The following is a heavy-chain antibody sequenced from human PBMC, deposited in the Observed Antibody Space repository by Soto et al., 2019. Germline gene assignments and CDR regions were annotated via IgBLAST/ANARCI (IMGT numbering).Heavy chain of an antibody. CDR3: AKDGRGSGSHYNSFGY. CDR2: IYGTGTT. J-gene: IGHJ4*02. CDR1: GFTVGNDD. Sequence: EVQLVESGGGLIQPGGSLKVSCAASGFTVGNDDLSWVRQPPVKGLGWGPLIYGTGTTNYADSVKGRFTLSRDNAKNTLYLQMNSLRAADTAVYYCAKDGRGSGSHYNSFGYWGQGTLVTVSS. D-gene: IGHD3-10*01. V-gene: IGHV3-53*01.